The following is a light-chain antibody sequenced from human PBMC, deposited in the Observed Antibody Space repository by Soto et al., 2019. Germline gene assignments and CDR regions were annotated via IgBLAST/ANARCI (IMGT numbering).Light chain of an antibody. CDR3: ISYTSASPRV. CDR1: SSDVGGYNY. J-gene: IGLJ3*02. V-gene: IGLV2-14*01. CDR2: EVS. Sequence: QSALTQPASVSGSPGQSITISCTGTSSDVGGYNYVSWYQQHPGKAPKLMIYEVSNRPSGVSNRFSGSKSGNTAPLTISGPQAEDGADYHAISYTSASPRVFGGGTKPTVL.